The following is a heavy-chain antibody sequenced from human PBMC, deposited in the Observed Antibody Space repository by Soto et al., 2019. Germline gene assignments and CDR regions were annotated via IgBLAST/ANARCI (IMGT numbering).Heavy chain of an antibody. V-gene: IGHV3-33*01. Sequence: GGSLRLPWAACGFTFRSYGMHGVHQAPGKGLEWVAVIWYDGSNKNYAASVKGGFTISRDNSKNTLYLQMNSLRAEDTAVYYCARDGHLEIGYGMDVWGQGTTVTVSS. D-gene: IGHD1-1*01. CDR3: ARDGHLEIGYGMDV. J-gene: IGHJ6*02. CDR2: IWYDGSNK. CDR1: GFTFRSYG.